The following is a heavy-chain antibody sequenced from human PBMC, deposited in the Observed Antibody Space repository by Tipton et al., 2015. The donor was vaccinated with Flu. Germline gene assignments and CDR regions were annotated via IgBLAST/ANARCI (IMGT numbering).Heavy chain of an antibody. Sequence: SGFTFSTFEMNWVRQAPGKGLEWVSYVSSSGSPIYYADSVKGRFTISRDNAKNSLYLQMNSLRAGDTALYYCARANWNEPFDCWGQGTLVTVSS. V-gene: IGHV3-48*03. J-gene: IGHJ4*02. CDR3: ARANWNEPFDC. CDR2: VSSSGSPI. D-gene: IGHD1-1*01. CDR1: GFTFSTFE.